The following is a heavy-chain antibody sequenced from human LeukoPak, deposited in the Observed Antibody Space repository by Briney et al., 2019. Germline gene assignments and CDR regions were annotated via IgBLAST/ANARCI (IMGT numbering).Heavy chain of an antibody. D-gene: IGHD2-2*01. CDR2: IYYSGST. V-gene: IGHV4-59*06. CDR3: AGESCSSTSCYGRVDYYYYGMDV. J-gene: IGHJ6*04. Sequence: MSSETLSLTCAVYGGSFSGYYWSWIRQPPGKGLEWIGYIYYSGSTYYNPSLKSRVTISVDTSKNQFSLKLSSVTAADTAVYYCAGESCSSTSCYGRVDYYYYGMDVWGKGTTVTVSS. CDR1: GGSFSGYY.